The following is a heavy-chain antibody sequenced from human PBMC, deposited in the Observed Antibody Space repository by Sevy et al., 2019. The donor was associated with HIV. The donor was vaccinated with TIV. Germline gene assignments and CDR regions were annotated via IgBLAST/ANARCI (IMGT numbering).Heavy chain of an antibody. V-gene: IGHV3-7*01. CDR3: ARSIVLMVYATSYYYYGMDV. CDR1: GFTFSSYW. Sequence: GGSLRLSCAASGFTFSSYWMSWVRQAPGKGLEWVANIKQDGSEKYYVDSVKGRFTISRDNAKNSLYLQMNSLRAEDTAVYYCARSIVLMVYATSYYYYGMDVWGQRTTVTVS. CDR2: IKQDGSEK. D-gene: IGHD2-8*01. J-gene: IGHJ6*02.